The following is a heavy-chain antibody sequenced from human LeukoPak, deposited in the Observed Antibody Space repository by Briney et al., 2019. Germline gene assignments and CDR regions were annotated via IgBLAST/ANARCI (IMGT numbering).Heavy chain of an antibody. CDR1: GFTVSNKY. J-gene: IGHJ4*02. V-gene: IGHV3-66*01. Sequence: GGSLRLSCAASGFTVSNKYMSWVRQAPGKGLEWVSVIYGDDSSYYAGSVKGRFTISRDNPKNTPSLEMNSLRVDDTAVYYCARRAYCGGDHLDQLGQGTLVTVSS. D-gene: IGHD2-21*02. CDR2: IYGDDSS. CDR3: ARRAYCGGDHLDQ.